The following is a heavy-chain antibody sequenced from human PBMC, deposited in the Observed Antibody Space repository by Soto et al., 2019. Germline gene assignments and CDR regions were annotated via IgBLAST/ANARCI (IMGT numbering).Heavy chain of an antibody. CDR2: ISSSGST. CDR3: ARSGVTGIVIPSHWFDP. CDR1: GDSIGCVVY. Sequence: SETLSLTCTVSGDSIGCVVYWSWIRQLPGRGLEWIGCISSSGSTYYNPALNNRISLSLDTSQNQFSLKLLSVTAADTAIYYCARSGVTGIVIPSHWFDPWGQGTLVTVS. V-gene: IGHV4-31*03. J-gene: IGHJ5*02. D-gene: IGHD2-21*02.